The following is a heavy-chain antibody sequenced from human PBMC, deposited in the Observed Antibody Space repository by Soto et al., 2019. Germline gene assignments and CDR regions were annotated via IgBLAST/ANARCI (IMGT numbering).Heavy chain of an antibody. CDR1: GFTFSSYG. D-gene: IGHD3-22*01. Sequence: QVQLVESGGVVVQPGRSLRLSCAASGFTFSSYGMHWVRQAPGKGLEWVAVMWSEGGNKHYADSVTGRFTISRDNSKNTLYLQMNSLRAEDTAVYHCARDPPDDSGGYFSLDYWGQGTLVTVSS. V-gene: IGHV3-33*01. CDR2: MWSEGGNK. J-gene: IGHJ4*02. CDR3: ARDPPDDSGGYFSLDY.